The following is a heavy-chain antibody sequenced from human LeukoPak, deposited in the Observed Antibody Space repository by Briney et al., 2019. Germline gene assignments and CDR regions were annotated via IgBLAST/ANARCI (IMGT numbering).Heavy chain of an antibody. V-gene: IGHV4-61*02. D-gene: IGHD4-17*01. CDR1: GGSISSSSYY. J-gene: IGHJ5*02. Sequence: SETLSLTCTVSGGSISSSSYYWSWIRQPAGKGLEWIGRIYATGSTNYNPSLKSRVTISVDTSKNQFSLKLSSVTAADTAVYYCARGMTTVTTSNWFDPWGQGTLVTVSS. CDR2: IYATGST. CDR3: ARGMTTVTTSNWFDP.